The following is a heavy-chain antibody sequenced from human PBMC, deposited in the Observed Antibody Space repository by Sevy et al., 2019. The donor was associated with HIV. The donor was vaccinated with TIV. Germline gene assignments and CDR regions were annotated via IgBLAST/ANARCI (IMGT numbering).Heavy chain of an antibody. Sequence: GGSLRLSCAASGFSFSDSYMSWIRQAPGKGLEWVATMKQDGSEKYYVDSVKGRFTISRDNAKHSLYLQMNSLRAEDTAVYYCVREGLGGFSYSLDCWGQGTLVTVSS. CDR2: MKQDGSEK. D-gene: IGHD5-18*01. J-gene: IGHJ4*02. V-gene: IGHV3-7*01. CDR3: VREGLGGFSYSLDC. CDR1: GFSFSDSY.